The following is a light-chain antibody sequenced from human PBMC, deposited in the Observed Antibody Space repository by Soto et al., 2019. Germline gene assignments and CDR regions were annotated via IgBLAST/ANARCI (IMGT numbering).Light chain of an antibody. Sequence: QSVLTQPASVSGSPGQSITISCTGTSSDVGGYNYVSWYQQHPGNAPKLMIYDVSNRPSGVSNRFSCSKSGNTASLTISLLQAEDEADYYCSSYTSSSTPFYVFGTGTKVTVL. CDR1: SSDVGGYNY. V-gene: IGLV2-14*01. J-gene: IGLJ1*01. CDR3: SSYTSSSTPFYV. CDR2: DVS.